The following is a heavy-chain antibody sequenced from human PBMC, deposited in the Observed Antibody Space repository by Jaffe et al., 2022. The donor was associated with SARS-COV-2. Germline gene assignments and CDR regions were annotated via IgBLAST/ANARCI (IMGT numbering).Heavy chain of an antibody. D-gene: IGHD3-22*01. CDR1: GFTFSSYG. J-gene: IGHJ6*02. CDR2: ISYDGSNK. V-gene: IGHV3-30*18. Sequence: QVQLVESGGGVVQPGRSLRLSCAASGFTFSSYGMHWVRQAPGKGLEWVAVISYDGSNKYYADSVKGRFTISRDNSKNTLYLQMNSLRAEDTAVYYCAKSMIITMIVVDPYYYYGMDVWGQGTTVTVSS. CDR3: AKSMIITMIVVDPYYYYGMDV.